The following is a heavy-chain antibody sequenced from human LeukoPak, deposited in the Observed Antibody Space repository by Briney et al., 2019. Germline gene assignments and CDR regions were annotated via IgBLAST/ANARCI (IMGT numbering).Heavy chain of an antibody. CDR1: GGSINNYY. Sequence: SETLSLTCTVSGGSINNYYWSWIRQPPGKGLEWIGYIYNSGTSNYNPSLKSRVSISVDTSKNQFSLKLSSVTAADTAVYYCARYDSSGYSGYYYYGMDVWGQGTTVTVSS. J-gene: IGHJ6*02. V-gene: IGHV4-59*01. CDR3: ARYDSSGYSGYYYYGMDV. D-gene: IGHD3-22*01. CDR2: IYNSGTS.